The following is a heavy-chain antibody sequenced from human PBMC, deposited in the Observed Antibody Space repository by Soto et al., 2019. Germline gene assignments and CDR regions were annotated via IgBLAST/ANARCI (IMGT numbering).Heavy chain of an antibody. CDR1: GGTFSSYA. J-gene: IGHJ6*02. CDR3: ARERGQVVVIPGYYGMDV. D-gene: IGHD3-22*01. CDR2: IIPIFGTA. V-gene: IGHV1-69*13. Sequence: SVKVSCKASGGTFSSYAISWVRQAPGQGLEWMGGIIPIFGTANYAQKFQGRVTITADESTSTAYMELSSLRSEGTAVYYCARERGQVVVIPGYYGMDVWGQGTTVTVSS.